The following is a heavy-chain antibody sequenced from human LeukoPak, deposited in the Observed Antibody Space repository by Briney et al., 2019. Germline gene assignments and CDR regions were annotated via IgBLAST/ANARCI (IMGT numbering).Heavy chain of an antibody. V-gene: IGHV3-23*01. Sequence: GGSLRLSCAASGFTFTSYAMSWVHQAPGKGLEWVSAISGSGVSTYYSNSVKGRFTISRDNSKNTLYLQMGRLRAEDTAVYYCAKDHTVTDSGYNPGFDSWGQGTLVTVSS. J-gene: IGHJ4*02. D-gene: IGHD4-17*01. CDR3: AKDHTVTDSGYNPGFDS. CDR1: GFTFTSYA. CDR2: ISGSGVST.